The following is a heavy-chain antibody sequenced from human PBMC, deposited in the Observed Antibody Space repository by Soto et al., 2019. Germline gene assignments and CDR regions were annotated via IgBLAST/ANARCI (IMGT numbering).Heavy chain of an antibody. CDR1: GGSISSSSYY. V-gene: IGHV4-39*06. D-gene: IGHD2-15*01. J-gene: IGHJ4*02. CDR2: IYYSGST. CDR3: ASGGDGSGGSCAIFDY. Sequence: SETLSLTCTVSGGSISSSSYYWGWIRQPPGKGLEWIGSIYYSGSTYYNPSLKSRVTISVDTSKNQFTLKLSSVTAADTAVYDCASGGDGSGGSCAIFDYWGQGTLVTVSS.